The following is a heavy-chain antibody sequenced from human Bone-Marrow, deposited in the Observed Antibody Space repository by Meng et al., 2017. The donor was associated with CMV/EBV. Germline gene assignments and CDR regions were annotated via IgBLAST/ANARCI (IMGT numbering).Heavy chain of an antibody. D-gene: IGHD2-2*02. CDR2: ISYDGSNK. V-gene: IGHV3-30*04. J-gene: IGHJ4*02. CDR3: AREVWDLPATAIRTSTYYFDY. Sequence: GESLKISCAASGFTFSSYAMHWVHQAPGKGLEWVAVISYDGSNKYYADSVKGRFTISRDNSKSTLYLQMNSLRAEDTAFYYCAREVWDLPATAIRTSTYYFDYWGQGTLVTVSS. CDR1: GFTFSSYA.